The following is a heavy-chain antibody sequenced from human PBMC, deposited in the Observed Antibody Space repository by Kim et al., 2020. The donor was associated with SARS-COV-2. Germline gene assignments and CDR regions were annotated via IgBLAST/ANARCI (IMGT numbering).Heavy chain of an antibody. J-gene: IGHJ4*02. Sequence: GGSLRLSCAASGFTFSNAWMSWVRQAPEKGLEWVGRIKSKTDGGTTDYAAPVKGRFTISRDDSKNTLYLQMNSLKTEDTAVYYCTTRVQQQLPSRYLFDYWGQGTLVTVSS. D-gene: IGHD6-13*01. CDR1: GFTFSNAW. V-gene: IGHV3-15*01. CDR2: IKSKTDGGTT. CDR3: TTRVQQQLPSRYLFDY.